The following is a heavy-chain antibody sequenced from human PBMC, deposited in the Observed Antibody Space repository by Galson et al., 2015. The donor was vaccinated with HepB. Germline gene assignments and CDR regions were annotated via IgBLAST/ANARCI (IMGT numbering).Heavy chain of an antibody. CDR1: GYSISSGYY. J-gene: IGHJ5*02. CDR3: ARMIYAGEFDP. D-gene: IGHD3-10*01. CDR2: IYHSGST. Sequence: LSLTCAVSGYSISSGYYWGWIRQPPGKGLEWIGSIYHSGSTYYNPSLKSRVTISVDTSKNQFSLKLSSVTAADTAVYYCARMIYAGEFDPWGQGTLVTVSS. V-gene: IGHV4-38-2*01.